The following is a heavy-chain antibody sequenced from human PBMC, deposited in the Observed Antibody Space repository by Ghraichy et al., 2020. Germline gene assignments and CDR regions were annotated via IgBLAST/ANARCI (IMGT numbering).Heavy chain of an antibody. J-gene: IGHJ5*02. CDR2: IYTSGST. CDR3: ARSGIQWELIGNNWFDP. CDR1: GGSISSYY. V-gene: IGHV4-4*09. Sequence: TCTVSGGSISSYYWSWIRQPPGKGLEWIGYIYTSGSTNYNPSLKSRVTISVDTSKNQFSLKLSSVTAADTAVYYCARSGIQWELIGNNWFDPWGQGTLVTVSS. D-gene: IGHD1-26*01.